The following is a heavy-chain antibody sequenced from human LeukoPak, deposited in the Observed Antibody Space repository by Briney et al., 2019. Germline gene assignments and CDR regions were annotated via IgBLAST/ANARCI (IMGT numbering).Heavy chain of an antibody. D-gene: IGHD3/OR15-3a*01. CDR1: GVSINSNY. CDR3: ARHGTGTGYPLDY. Sequence: SETLSLTCTVSGVSINSNYWSWIRQSPGKGLEWIAYGHYSGTTNYNPSLKSRVTISVDTSKNQFSLKLTSVSAADTAMYYCARHGTGTGYPLDYWGLGTLVTVSS. V-gene: IGHV4-59*08. J-gene: IGHJ4*02. CDR2: GHYSGTT.